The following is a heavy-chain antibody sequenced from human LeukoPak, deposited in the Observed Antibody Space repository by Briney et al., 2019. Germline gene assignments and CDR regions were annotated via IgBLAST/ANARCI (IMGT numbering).Heavy chain of an antibody. Sequence: SETLSLTCTVSGYSISSGYYWSWIRQPAGKGLEWIGRIYTSGSTNYNPSLKSRVTISVDTSKNQFSLKLSSVTAADTAVYYCARGNSSSWPLDYWGQGTLVTVSS. J-gene: IGHJ4*02. CDR2: IYTSGST. CDR1: GYSISSGYY. V-gene: IGHV4-61*02. CDR3: ARGNSSSWPLDY. D-gene: IGHD6-13*01.